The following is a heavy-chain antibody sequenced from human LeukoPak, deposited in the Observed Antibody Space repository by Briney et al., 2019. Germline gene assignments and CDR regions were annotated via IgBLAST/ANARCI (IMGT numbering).Heavy chain of an antibody. CDR2: IIPIFGTA. CDR1: GYTFTSYG. V-gene: IGHV1-69*05. D-gene: IGHD3-10*01. Sequence: GASVKVSCKASGYTFTSYGISWVRQAPGQGLEWMGRIIPIFGTANYAQKFQGRVTITTDESTSTAYMELSSLRSEDTAVYYCALGYYYGSGSFDYWGQGTLVTVSS. CDR3: ALGYYYGSGSFDY. J-gene: IGHJ4*02.